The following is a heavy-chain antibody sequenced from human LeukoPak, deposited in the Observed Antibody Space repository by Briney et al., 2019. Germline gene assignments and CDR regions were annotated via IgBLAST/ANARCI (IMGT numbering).Heavy chain of an antibody. V-gene: IGHV4-39*07. CDR2: IYYSGNT. CDR3: ARVRAALADYSYYHYYYMDV. J-gene: IGHJ6*03. CDR1: GVSISSSNSY. Sequence: SGTLSLTCAVSGVSISSSNSYWGWIRQPPGKGLEWIGSIYYSGNTYYNASLKSQVSISIDTSKNQFSLKLSSVTAADTAVYYCARVRAALADYSYYHYYYMDVWGKGTTVTVSS. D-gene: IGHD4/OR15-4a*01.